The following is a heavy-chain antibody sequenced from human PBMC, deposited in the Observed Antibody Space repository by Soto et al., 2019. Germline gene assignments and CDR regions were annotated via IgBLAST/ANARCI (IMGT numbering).Heavy chain of an antibody. Sequence: SETLSLTCTVSGGSISSYYWSWIRQPPRKGLEWIGYIYYSGSTNYNPSLKSRVTISVDTSKDQFSLKLSSVTAADTAVYYCARVAEYSSFLVDYWVQGTLVTVS. CDR1: GGSISSYY. CDR2: IYYSGST. CDR3: ARVAEYSSFLVDY. D-gene: IGHD6-6*01. J-gene: IGHJ4*02. V-gene: IGHV4-59*01.